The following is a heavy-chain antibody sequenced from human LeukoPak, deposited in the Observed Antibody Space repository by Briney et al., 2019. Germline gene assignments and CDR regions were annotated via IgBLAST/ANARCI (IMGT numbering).Heavy chain of an antibody. Sequence: EASVKVSCKASGYTFTNYDINWVRQATGQGLEWMGYKNPNSGNSAYAQKFQGRVTITTDASITTAYMEPSGLRSEDTALYYCAREGLDYWGQGTLVTVSS. CDR1: GYTFTNYD. J-gene: IGHJ4*02. CDR2: KNPNSGNS. V-gene: IGHV1-8*01. CDR3: AREGLDY.